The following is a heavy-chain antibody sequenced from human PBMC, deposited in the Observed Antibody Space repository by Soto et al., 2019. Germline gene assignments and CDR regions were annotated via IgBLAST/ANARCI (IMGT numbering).Heavy chain of an antibody. V-gene: IGHV3-74*01. CDR1: GFTFSSYW. CDR3: VRDRAIFNTTDD. D-gene: IGHD3-22*01. J-gene: IGHJ4*01. CDR2: INNDGSTT. Sequence: PGGSLRLSCAASGFTFSSYWMHWVRHVPGKGLVWISRINNDGSTTNYADSVKGRFTISRDNAKNTLFLQMNSLRAEDTAVYYCVRDRAIFNTTDDWGHGTLVTVSS.